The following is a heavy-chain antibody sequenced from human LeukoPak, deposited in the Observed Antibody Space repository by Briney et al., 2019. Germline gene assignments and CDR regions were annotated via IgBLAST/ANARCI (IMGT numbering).Heavy chain of an antibody. Sequence: SETLSLTCAVYGGSFSGYYWSGIRQPPGKGLEWIGEINHSGSTNYNPSLKSRVTISVDTSKNQFSLKLSSVTAADTAVYYCARGTMVRGAPAFDIWGQGTMVTVSS. CDR1: GGSFSGYY. J-gene: IGHJ3*02. CDR2: INHSGST. V-gene: IGHV4-34*01. D-gene: IGHD3-10*01. CDR3: ARGTMVRGAPAFDI.